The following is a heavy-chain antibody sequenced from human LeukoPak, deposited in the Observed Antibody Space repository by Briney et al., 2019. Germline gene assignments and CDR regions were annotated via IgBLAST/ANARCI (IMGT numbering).Heavy chain of an antibody. Sequence: ASVKVSCKASGYTFTSYHIHWVRQAPGQGLEWVANIKQDGSEKYYVDSVKGRFTISRDHAKNSVYLQMNSLRAEDTAVYYCATLSAGSWGQGTLVTVSS. D-gene: IGHD3-10*01. J-gene: IGHJ5*02. CDR2: IKQDGSEK. CDR1: GYTFTSYH. CDR3: ATLSAGS. V-gene: IGHV3-7*05.